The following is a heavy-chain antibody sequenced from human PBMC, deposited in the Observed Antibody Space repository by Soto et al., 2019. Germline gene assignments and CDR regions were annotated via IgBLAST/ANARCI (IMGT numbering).Heavy chain of an antibody. CDR1: GYSFTSYW. J-gene: IGHJ6*02. CDR2: IYPGDSDT. D-gene: IGHD2-2*02. V-gene: IGHV5-51*01. Sequence: PGESLKISFKGSGYSFTSYWIGWVRQMPGKGLEWMGIIYPGDSDTRYSPSFQGQVTISADKSISTAYLQWSSLKASDTAMYYCARHVRYCSSTSCYRYPDYYYYGMDVWGQGTTVTVS. CDR3: ARHVRYCSSTSCYRYPDYYYYGMDV.